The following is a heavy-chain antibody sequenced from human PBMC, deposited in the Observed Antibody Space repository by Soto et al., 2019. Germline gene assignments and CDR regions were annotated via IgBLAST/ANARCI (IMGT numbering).Heavy chain of an antibody. J-gene: IGHJ6*02. CDR3: ARIGDFWSGYYYYGMDV. D-gene: IGHD3-3*01. Sequence: SETLSLTCTVSGGSISSYHWSWIRQPPGKGLEWIGYIYYSGSTNYNPSLKSRVTISVDTSKNQFSLKLSSVTAADTAVYYCARIGDFWSGYYYYGMDVWGQGTTVTVSS. CDR2: IYYSGST. CDR1: GGSISSYH. V-gene: IGHV4-59*01.